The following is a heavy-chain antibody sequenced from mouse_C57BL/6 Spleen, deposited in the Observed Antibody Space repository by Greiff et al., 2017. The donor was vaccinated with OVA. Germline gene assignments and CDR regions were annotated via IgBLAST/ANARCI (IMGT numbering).Heavy chain of an antibody. CDR3: ARRDYYVNIYYAMDY. Sequence: QVQLQQPGAELVKPGASVKLSCKASGYTFTSSWMHWVKQRPGQGLEWIGMIHPNSGSTNYNEKFKSQATLTVDKSSSTAHMQLSSLTSDDSAFYYCARRDYYVNIYYAMDYWGQGTSGTVAS. CDR1: GYTFTSSW. CDR2: IHPNSGST. V-gene: IGHV1-64*01. J-gene: IGHJ4*01. D-gene: IGHD2-1*01.